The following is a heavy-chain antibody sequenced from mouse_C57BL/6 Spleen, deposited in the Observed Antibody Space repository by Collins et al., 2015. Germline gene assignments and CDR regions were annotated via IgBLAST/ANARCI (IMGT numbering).Heavy chain of an antibody. CDR2: IDPETGGT. CDR3: ARYDYDEGFAY. D-gene: IGHD2-4*01. Sequence: QVQLQQSGAEPVRPGASVTLSCKASGYTFTDYEMHWVKQTPVHGLEWIGVIDPETGGTAYNQKFKGKAILTADKSSSTAYMQLSSLTSEDSAVYYCARYDYDEGFAYWGQGTLVTVSA. J-gene: IGHJ3*01. V-gene: IGHV1-15*01. CDR1: GYTFTDYE.